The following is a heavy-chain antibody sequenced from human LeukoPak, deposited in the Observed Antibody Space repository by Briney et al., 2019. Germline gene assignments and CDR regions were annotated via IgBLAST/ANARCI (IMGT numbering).Heavy chain of an antibody. Sequence: GGSLRLSCAASGFTVSSNYVSWVRQAPGKGLEWMANINQDGSQKYYLDSVKGRFTISRDNAKSSVYLQMNSLRAEDTALYYCARGLATAAAYWGQGTLVTVSS. CDR2: INQDGSQK. CDR1: GFTVSSNY. CDR3: ARGLATAAAY. D-gene: IGHD6-13*01. V-gene: IGHV3-7*01. J-gene: IGHJ4*02.